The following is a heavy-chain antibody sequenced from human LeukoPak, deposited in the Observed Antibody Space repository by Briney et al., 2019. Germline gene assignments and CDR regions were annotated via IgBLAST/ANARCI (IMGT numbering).Heavy chain of an antibody. CDR1: GGSFSGYY. CDR2: INHSGST. D-gene: IGHD6-6*01. J-gene: IGHJ3*02. CDR3: AREYSSSSVGAFDI. Sequence: SETLSLTCAVYGGSFSGYYWSWIRQPPGKGLEWIGEINHSGSTNYNPSLKKRVTISVDTSKNQFSLKLSSVTAADTAVYYCAREYSSSSVGAFDIWGQGTMVTVSS. V-gene: IGHV4-34*01.